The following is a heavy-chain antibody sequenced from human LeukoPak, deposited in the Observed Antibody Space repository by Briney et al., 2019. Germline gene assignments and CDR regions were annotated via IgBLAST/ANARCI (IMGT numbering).Heavy chain of an antibody. CDR1: GFTFSSYS. D-gene: IGHD3-16*02. CDR3: ARGNYDYVWGSYRSKYYFDY. V-gene: IGHV3-48*01. Sequence: GGSLRLSCAASGFTFSSYSMNWVRQAPGKGLEWVSYISSSSSTIYYADSVKGRFTISRDNAKNSLYLQMNSLRAEDTAVYYCARGNYDYVWGSYRSKYYFDYWGQGTLVTVSS. J-gene: IGHJ4*02. CDR2: ISSSSSTI.